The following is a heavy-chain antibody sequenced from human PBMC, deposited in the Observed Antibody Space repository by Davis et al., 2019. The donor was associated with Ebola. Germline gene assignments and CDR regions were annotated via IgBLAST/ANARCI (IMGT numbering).Heavy chain of an antibody. J-gene: IGHJ6*02. CDR1: GFTFSSYS. D-gene: IGHD2-8*02. CDR2: ISSSSSYI. CDR3: ARDLYCTGGVCSLYYYYYGMDV. V-gene: IGHV3-21*01. Sequence: PGGSLRLSCAASGFTFSSYSMNWVHQAPGKGLEWVSSISSSSSYIYYADSVKGRFTISRDNAKNSLYLQMNSLRAEDTAVYYCARDLYCTGGVCSLYYYYYGMDVWGQGTTVTVSS.